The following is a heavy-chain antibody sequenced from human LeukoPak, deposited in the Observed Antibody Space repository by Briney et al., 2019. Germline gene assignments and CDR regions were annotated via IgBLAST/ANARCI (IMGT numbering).Heavy chain of an antibody. D-gene: IGHD3-22*01. CDR1: GYTFTSYG. CDR2: ISAYNGNT. Sequence: ASVKVSCKASGYTFTSYGISWVRRAPGQGLEWMGWISAYNGNTNYAQKLQGRVTMTTDTSTSTAYMELRSLRSDDTAVYYCARGQAETIVVHRCDGMDVWGQGTTVTVSS. CDR3: ARGQAETIVVHRCDGMDV. J-gene: IGHJ6*02. V-gene: IGHV1-18*01.